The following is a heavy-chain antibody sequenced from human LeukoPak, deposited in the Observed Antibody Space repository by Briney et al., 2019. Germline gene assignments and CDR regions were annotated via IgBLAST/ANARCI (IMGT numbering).Heavy chain of an antibody. CDR2: INHSGST. Sequence: TSETLSLTXAVYGGSFSGYYWSWIRQPPGKGLEWIGEINHSGSTNYNPSLKSRVTISVDTSKNQFSLKLSSVTAADTAVYYCARVVSGRDGYNFLTRRGYFDYWGQGTLVTVSS. CDR1: GGSFSGYY. D-gene: IGHD5-24*01. J-gene: IGHJ4*02. V-gene: IGHV4-34*01. CDR3: ARVVSGRDGYNFLTRRGYFDY.